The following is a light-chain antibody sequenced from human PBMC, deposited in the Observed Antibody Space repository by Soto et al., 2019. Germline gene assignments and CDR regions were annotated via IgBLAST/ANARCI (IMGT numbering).Light chain of an antibody. J-gene: IGKJ4*01. V-gene: IGKV4-1*01. CDR3: QQYYGTPLT. Sequence: DIVLTPSPDSLSVSLGKRATRTCKSSQSVLYSSNNMNYLAWYQQKPGQPPKLLIYWASTRESGVPDRFSGSGSGTDFPLTISSLQAEDVAVYYCQQYYGTPLTFGGGAKADIK. CDR1: QSVLYSSNNMNY. CDR2: WAS.